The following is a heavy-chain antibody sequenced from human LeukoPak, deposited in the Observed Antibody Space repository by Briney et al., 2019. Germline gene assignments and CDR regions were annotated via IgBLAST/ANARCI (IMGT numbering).Heavy chain of an antibody. CDR1: GYSFTSYW. J-gene: IGHJ4*02. V-gene: IGHV5-51*01. CDR2: IYPGDSDT. D-gene: IGHD5-18*01. CDR3: ARHEDTAMVKD. Sequence: ASVKVSCKGSGYSFTSYWIGWVRQMPGKGLEWMGIIYPGDSDTRYSPSFQGQVTISADKSISTAYLQWSSLKASDTAMYYCARHEDTAMVKDWGQGTLVTVSS.